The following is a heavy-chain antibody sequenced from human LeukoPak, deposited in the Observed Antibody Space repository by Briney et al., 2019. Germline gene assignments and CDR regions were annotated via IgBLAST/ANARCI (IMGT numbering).Heavy chain of an antibody. CDR2: ISSSSSTI. CDR1: GFTFSSYS. Sequence: PGGSLRLSCAASGFTFSSYSMNWVRQAPGKGLEWVSYISSSSSTIYYADSVKGRFTISRDNSKNTLYLQMNSLRAEDTAVYYCARQQQQLPSHGYFQHWGQGTLVTVSS. CDR3: ARQQQQLPSHGYFQH. V-gene: IGHV3-48*01. D-gene: IGHD6-13*01. J-gene: IGHJ1*01.